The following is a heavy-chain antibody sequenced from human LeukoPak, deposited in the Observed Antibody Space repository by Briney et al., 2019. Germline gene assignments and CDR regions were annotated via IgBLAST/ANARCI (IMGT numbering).Heavy chain of an antibody. CDR1: GGTFINYA. V-gene: IGHV1-69*05. Sequence: SVKVSCKASGGTFINYAISWVRQAPGQGLEWMGGIIPIFRTSDYAQRFQGRVTITTDESTSTAYMELSSLRSDDTAVYYCARDSNLAIFGVAAPDAFDIWGQGTMVTVSS. CDR3: ARDSNLAIFGVAAPDAFDI. J-gene: IGHJ3*02. D-gene: IGHD3-3*01. CDR2: IIPIFRTS.